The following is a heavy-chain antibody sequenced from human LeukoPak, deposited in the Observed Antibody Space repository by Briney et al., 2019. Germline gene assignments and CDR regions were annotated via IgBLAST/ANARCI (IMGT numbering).Heavy chain of an antibody. CDR1: GFTFSNYA. J-gene: IGHJ4*02. V-gene: IGHV3-23*01. Sequence: PGGSLRLSCAASGFTFSNYAMIWVRQAPGKGLEWVSAISGSGAGTYYADSVKGRFTISRDNSRNTLYLQMNSLSPEDTAVYFCAKLVESASMIWGRGTLVTVSS. CDR3: AKLVESASMI. CDR2: ISGSGAGT. D-gene: IGHD2-8*02.